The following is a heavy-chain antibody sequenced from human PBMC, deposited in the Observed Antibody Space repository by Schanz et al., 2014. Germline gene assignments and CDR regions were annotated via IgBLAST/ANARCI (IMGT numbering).Heavy chain of an antibody. CDR2: MNTGSGDT. D-gene: IGHD3-3*01. V-gene: IGHV1-3*04. CDR3: ARSAGRDFWSGYYTRFDY. CDR1: EYSFTSYS. Sequence: QVHLVQSGAEVKRPGASVKVSCKASEYSFTSYSMHWVRQAPGQRLEWMGWMNTGSGDTKYSQNFQGRVTITRDTSASTAYMELSSLRSDDTAVYYCARSAGRDFWSGYYTRFDYWGQGTLVTVSS. J-gene: IGHJ4*02.